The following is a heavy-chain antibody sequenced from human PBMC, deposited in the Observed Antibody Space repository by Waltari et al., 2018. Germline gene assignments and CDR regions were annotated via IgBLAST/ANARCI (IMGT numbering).Heavy chain of an antibody. Sequence: QVQLVQSGAEVKKPGSSVKVSCKASGGTFSSYAISWVRQAPGQGLEWMGGILPIFGTAYYAQKFQCRVTMTADESTSTAYMELSSLRSEDTAVYYCAGGYCSGGSCPKAYWGQGTLVTVSS. CDR1: GGTFSSYA. J-gene: IGHJ4*02. V-gene: IGHV1-69*13. CDR3: AGGYCSGGSCPKAY. D-gene: IGHD2-15*01. CDR2: ILPIFGTA.